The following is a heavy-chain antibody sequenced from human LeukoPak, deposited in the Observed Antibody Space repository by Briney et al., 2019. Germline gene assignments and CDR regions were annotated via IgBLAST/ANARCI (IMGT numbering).Heavy chain of an antibody. CDR1: GYTFTGYY. D-gene: IGHD3-3*01. J-gene: IGHJ4*02. CDR3: ARDPVGGITIFGVAEYYFDY. CDR2: INPNSGGT. Sequence: GASVKVSCTASGYTFTGYYMHWVRQAPGQGLEWMGWINPNSGGTNYAQRFQGRVTMTRDTSISTAYMELSRLRSDDTAVYYCARDPVGGITIFGVAEYYFDYWGQGTLVTVSS. V-gene: IGHV1-2*02.